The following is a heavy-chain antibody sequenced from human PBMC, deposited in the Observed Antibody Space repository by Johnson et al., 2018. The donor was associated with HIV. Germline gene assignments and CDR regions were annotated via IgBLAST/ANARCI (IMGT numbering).Heavy chain of an antibody. D-gene: IGHD3-10*01. CDR3: ARRMVQGVIITSGAFDI. CDR1: GFTFDDYG. V-gene: IGHV3-20*04. Sequence: EKLVESGGGLVQPGRSLRLSCAASGFTFDDYGMSWVRQAPGKGLEWVSGINWNGGSTGYADSVKGRFTISRDNSKNTLYLQMNTLRAEDTAVYYCARRMVQGVIITSGAFDIWGQGTMVTVSS. J-gene: IGHJ3*02. CDR2: INWNGGST.